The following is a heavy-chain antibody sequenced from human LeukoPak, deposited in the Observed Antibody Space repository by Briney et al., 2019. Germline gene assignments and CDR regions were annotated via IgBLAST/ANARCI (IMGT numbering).Heavy chain of an antibody. CDR1: GFTFSSYR. CDR2: IKQDGSEK. D-gene: IGHD3-3*01. CDR3: ARDSRRSGFAEYFQH. Sequence: GGSLRLSCAASGFTFSSYRMSWVRQAPGKGLEWVANIKQDGSEKYYVDSVKGRFTISRDNAKNSLYLQMNSLRAEDTAVYYCARDSRRSGFAEYFQHWGQGTLVTVSS. J-gene: IGHJ1*01. V-gene: IGHV3-7*01.